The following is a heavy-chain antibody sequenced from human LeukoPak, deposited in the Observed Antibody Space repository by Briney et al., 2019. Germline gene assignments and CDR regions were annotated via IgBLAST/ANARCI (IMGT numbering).Heavy chain of an antibody. V-gene: IGHV3-23*01. CDR2: ISGSGGST. D-gene: IGHD6-19*01. Sequence: GGSLRLSCAASGFTFSSYAMSWVRQAPGKGLEWVSAISGSGGSTYYADSVKGRFTISRDNSRNTLYLQMNSLRAEDTAVYYCAKDPVPGYSSGWYNYFDYWGQGPLVTVSS. CDR1: GFTFSSYA. CDR3: AKDPVPGYSSGWYNYFDY. J-gene: IGHJ4*02.